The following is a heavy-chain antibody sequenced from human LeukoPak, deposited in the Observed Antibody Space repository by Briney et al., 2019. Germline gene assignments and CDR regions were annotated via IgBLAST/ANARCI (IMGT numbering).Heavy chain of an antibody. CDR1: GFTLSKFW. CDR2: INPEETTT. Sequence: PGGSLRLSCATSGFTLSKFWMHWVPRINPEETTTNYADSVKGRFTISRDNAKNTLYLQMDSLRAEDTAVYFCARGGLEPLDVWGQGTLVTVSS. J-gene: IGHJ3*01. V-gene: IGHV3-74*01. D-gene: IGHD1-1*01. CDR3: ARGGLEPLDV.